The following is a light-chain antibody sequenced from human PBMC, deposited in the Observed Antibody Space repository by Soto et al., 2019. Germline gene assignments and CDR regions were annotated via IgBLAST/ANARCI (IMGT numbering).Light chain of an antibody. CDR3: QHYDNLPLT. V-gene: IGKV1-33*01. Sequence: DIQLTQFSSSLSASVVDSVTIACHASHDIYYYLNWYQHRPGTAPKVLIFDASNLESGVPSRFTGSGSGTHFSLTINSLQPEDVATYYCQHYDNLPLTFGGGTKVDIK. CDR2: DAS. CDR1: HDIYYY. J-gene: IGKJ4*01.